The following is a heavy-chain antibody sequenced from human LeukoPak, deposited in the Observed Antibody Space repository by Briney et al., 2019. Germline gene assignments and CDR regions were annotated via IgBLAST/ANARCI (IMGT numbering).Heavy chain of an antibody. D-gene: IGHD3-16*02. CDR1: GFTVSSNY. CDR3: AREPVYDYVWGSYRDY. Sequence: GGSLRLSCAASGFTVSSNYMSWVRQAPGKGLEWVSVIYSGGSTYYADSVEGRFTISRDNSKNTLYLQMNSLRAEDTAVYYCAREPVYDYVWGSYRDYWGQGTLVTVSS. J-gene: IGHJ4*02. V-gene: IGHV3-53*01. CDR2: IYSGGST.